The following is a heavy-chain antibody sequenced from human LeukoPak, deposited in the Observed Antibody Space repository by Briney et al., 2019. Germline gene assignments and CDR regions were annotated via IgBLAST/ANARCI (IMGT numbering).Heavy chain of an antibody. J-gene: IGHJ4*02. CDR1: GFTFSSYA. Sequence: PGGFLRLSCAASGFTFSSYAMHWVRQAPGKGLEWVAAISYDGSNKYYADSVKGRFTISRDNSKNTLYLQMNSLRAEDTAVYYCARDKDVYSSGWYYFDYWGQGTLVTVSS. D-gene: IGHD6-19*01. V-gene: IGHV3-30*04. CDR3: ARDKDVYSSGWYYFDY. CDR2: ISYDGSNK.